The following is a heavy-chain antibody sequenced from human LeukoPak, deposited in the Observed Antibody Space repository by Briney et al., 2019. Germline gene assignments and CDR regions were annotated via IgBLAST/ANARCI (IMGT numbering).Heavy chain of an antibody. CDR3: ARVGYSYAPGGWFDP. Sequence: PSETLSLTCTVSGGSFSSGNYYWSWIRQPAGKGLEWIGYIYYSGSTNYNPSLKSRVTISVDTSKNQFSLKLSSVTAADTAVYYCARVGYSYAPGGWFDPWGQGTLVTVSS. CDR2: IYYSGST. J-gene: IGHJ5*02. CDR1: GGSFSSGNYY. V-gene: IGHV4-61*10. D-gene: IGHD5-18*01.